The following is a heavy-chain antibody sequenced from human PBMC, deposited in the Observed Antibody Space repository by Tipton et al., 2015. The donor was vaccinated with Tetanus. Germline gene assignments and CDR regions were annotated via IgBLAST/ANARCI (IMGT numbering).Heavy chain of an antibody. Sequence: QLVQSGAEVKKPGASVKVSCKASGYTFTNYGINWVRQAPGQGLEWMGWINPDNDNTNYAQKVQGRVTMTTDTATSTAYMELRSLRSDDTAIYYCARDPAGIAVAGRSPHFDVWGRGTLVTVSS. CDR3: ARDPAGIAVAGRSPHFDV. CDR1: GYTFTNYG. CDR2: INPDNDNT. J-gene: IGHJ2*01. V-gene: IGHV1-18*04. D-gene: IGHD6-19*01.